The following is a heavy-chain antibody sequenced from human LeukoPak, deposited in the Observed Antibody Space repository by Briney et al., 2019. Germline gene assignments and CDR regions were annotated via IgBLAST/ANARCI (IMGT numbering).Heavy chain of an antibody. J-gene: IGHJ4*02. CDR1: GFTFSSYA. Sequence: GRSLRLSCAASGFTFSSYALHWVRQAPGKGLEWVAVISYDGSNKYYADSVKGRFTISRDNSKNTLYLQMNSLRAEDTAVYYCAKDPNRVPVNPFDYWGQGTLVTVSS. V-gene: IGHV3-30-3*01. CDR2: ISYDGSNK. CDR3: AKDPNRVPVNPFDY. D-gene: IGHD2-2*01.